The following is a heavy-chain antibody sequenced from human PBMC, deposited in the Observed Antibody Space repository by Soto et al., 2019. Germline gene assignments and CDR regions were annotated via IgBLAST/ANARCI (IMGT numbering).Heavy chain of an antibody. V-gene: IGHV3-33*01. Sequence: QVQLVESGGGVVQPGRSLRLSCAASGFTFSSYGMHWVRQAPGKGLEWVAVIWYDGSNKYYADSVKGRFTISRDNSKNTLYLQMNSLRAEDTAVYSCAREGGGDFWSGYSAKYDYWGQGTLVTVSS. CDR3: AREGGGDFWSGYSAKYDY. J-gene: IGHJ4*02. CDR1: GFTFSSYG. D-gene: IGHD3-3*01. CDR2: IWYDGSNK.